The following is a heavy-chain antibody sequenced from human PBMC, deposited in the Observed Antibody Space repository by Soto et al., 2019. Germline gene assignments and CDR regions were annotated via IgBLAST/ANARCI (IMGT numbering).Heavy chain of an antibody. CDR2: ISDSGGLT. CDR1: GFAFSSHP. CDR3: ARRAFGSSRSFDI. V-gene: IGHV3-23*01. D-gene: IGHD6-6*01. J-gene: IGHJ3*02. Sequence: LRLSCAASGFAFSSHPMSWVRQAPERGLEWVSGISDSGGLTYNADSVKGRFTISRDNSKNTLYLQMNSLRAEDTALYYCARRAFGSSRSFDIWGQGTMVTVSS.